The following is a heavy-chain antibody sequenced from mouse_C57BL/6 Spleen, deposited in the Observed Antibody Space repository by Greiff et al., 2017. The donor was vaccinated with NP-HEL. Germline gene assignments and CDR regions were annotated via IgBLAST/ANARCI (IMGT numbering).Heavy chain of an antibody. CDR1: GFSLTSYG. D-gene: IGHD1-1*01. CDR2: LGSGGST. Sequence: VKLVESGPGLVQPSQSLSITCTVSGFSLTSYGVHWVRQSPGRGLEWLGVLGSGGSTDYNAAFISSLSLCKDNSKSKVFFKMNSLQADDTAIYYCARKRLYYYGRNDYAMDYWGQGTSVTVSS. CDR3: ARKRLYYYGRNDYAMDY. J-gene: IGHJ4*01. V-gene: IGHV2-2*01.